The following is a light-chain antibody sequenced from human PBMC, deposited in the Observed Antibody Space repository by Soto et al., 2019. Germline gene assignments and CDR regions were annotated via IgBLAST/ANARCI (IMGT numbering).Light chain of an antibody. V-gene: IGLV8-61*01. CDR3: VLYMGSGISV. CDR1: SGSVSTSNY. Sequence: QTVVTQEPSFSVSPEGTVTLTCGLSSGSVSTSNYPSWYQQTPGQAPRTLIYSTNIRSSGVPDRFSGSILGNKAALTITGAQADDESDYYCVLYMGSGISVFGGGTQLTVL. CDR2: STN. J-gene: IGLJ7*01.